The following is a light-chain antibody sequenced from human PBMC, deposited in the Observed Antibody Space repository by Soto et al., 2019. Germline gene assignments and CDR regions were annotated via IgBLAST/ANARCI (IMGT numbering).Light chain of an antibody. CDR3: HQYGRSPDWDRWT. Sequence: EIVLTQSPGTLSLSPRERATLSCRASQSISSSNLAWYQQKPGQAPRLLLYGAYNRAAGIPDRFSGSGSGTDFTRTISRMEPEDFVVYYCHQYGRSPDWDRWTVGQGTKVEVK. J-gene: IGKJ1*01. V-gene: IGKV3-20*01. CDR2: GAY. CDR1: QSISSSN.